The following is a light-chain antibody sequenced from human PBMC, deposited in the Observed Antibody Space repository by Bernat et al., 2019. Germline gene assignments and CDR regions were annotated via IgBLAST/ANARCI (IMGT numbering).Light chain of an antibody. Sequence: DIQMTHSPSSLSASLGDTVTITCRASQAISISLAWFQQRPGKAPKSLIYAASNLRSGVPSRFTGSGSGTDFTLTISSLQPEDLGIYYCQQYDSYPLTFGGGTKVDVK. CDR3: QQYDSYPLT. CDR2: AAS. CDR1: QAISIS. V-gene: IGKV1-16*01. J-gene: IGKJ4*01.